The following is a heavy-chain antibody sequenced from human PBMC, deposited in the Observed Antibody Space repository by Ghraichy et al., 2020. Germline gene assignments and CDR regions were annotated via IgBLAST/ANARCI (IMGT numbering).Heavy chain of an antibody. CDR3: ARVSSISMVRGVVHYYYYGLDV. D-gene: IGHD3-10*01. J-gene: IGHJ6*02. CDR2: MNPNSANA. V-gene: IGHV1-8*01. Sequence: LKRMGWMNPNSANAGYAQKFQGRLTMTRNTSISTAYMELSSLRSEDTAVYYCARVSSISMVRGVVHYYYYGLDVWGQGTTVTVSS.